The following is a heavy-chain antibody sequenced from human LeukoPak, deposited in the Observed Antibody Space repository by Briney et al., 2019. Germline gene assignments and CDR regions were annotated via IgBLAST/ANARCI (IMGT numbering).Heavy chain of an antibody. D-gene: IGHD3-10*01. CDR3: AREDMVRGIMSDY. J-gene: IGHJ4*02. Sequence: SVKVSCKASGGTFSSYAISWVRQAPGQGLEWMGGIIPIFGTANYAQKFQGRVTITADKSTSTAYMELSSLRSEDTAVYYCAREDMVRGIMSDYWGQGTLVTVSS. V-gene: IGHV1-69*06. CDR2: IIPIFGTA. CDR1: GGTFSSYA.